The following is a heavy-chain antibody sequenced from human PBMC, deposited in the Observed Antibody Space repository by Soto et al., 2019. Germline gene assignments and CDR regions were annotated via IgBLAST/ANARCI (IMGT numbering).Heavy chain of an antibody. D-gene: IGHD3-3*01. CDR3: ARGEDDFWSGYGAFDI. J-gene: IGHJ3*02. Sequence: ASVKVSCKASGYTFTIYGISWVLQAPGQGLEWMGWISAYNGNTNYAQKLQGRVTMTTDTSTSTAYMELRSLRSDDTAVYYCARGEDDFWSGYGAFDIWGQGTMVTVSS. CDR2: ISAYNGNT. V-gene: IGHV1-18*01. CDR1: GYTFTIYG.